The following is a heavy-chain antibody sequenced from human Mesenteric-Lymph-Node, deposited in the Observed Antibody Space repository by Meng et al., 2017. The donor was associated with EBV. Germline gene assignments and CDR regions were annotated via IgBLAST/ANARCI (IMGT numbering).Heavy chain of an antibody. D-gene: IGHD1-26*01. CDR2: INHSGSN. V-gene: IGHV4-34*01. CDR1: GGSFSGYY. J-gene: IGHJ4*02. CDR3: ARRGKVGAGY. Sequence: QVQLQQWGPGLLKASGALFPTCAVYGGSFSGYYWSWIRQPPGKGLEWIGEINHSGSNNYNPSLKSRVTISVDTSKNQFSLKLSSVTAADTAVYYCARRGKVGAGYWGQGTLVTVSS.